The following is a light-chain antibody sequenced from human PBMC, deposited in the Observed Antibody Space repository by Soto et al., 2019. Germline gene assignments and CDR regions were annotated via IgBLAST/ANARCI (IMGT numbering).Light chain of an antibody. Sequence: ETLMTQSPATLSLTPGERASFSCRASSPVASIYLAWYQQKPGQAPRLRIYVATITATAIPARFIGSGSGTDVTVAVSRVESEAFAVYYCRQYVISLTFGGRLEVE. J-gene: IGKJ4*01. V-gene: IGKV3-20*01. CDR1: SPVASIY. CDR2: VAT. CDR3: RQYVISLT.